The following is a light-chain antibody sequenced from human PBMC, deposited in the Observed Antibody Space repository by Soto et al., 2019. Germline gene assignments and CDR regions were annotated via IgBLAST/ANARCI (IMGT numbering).Light chain of an antibody. CDR2: GAS. CDR1: QTVSSSY. V-gene: IGKV3-20*01. J-gene: IGKJ1*01. CDR3: QQYGSSQT. Sequence: ESVLTQSPGTLSLSPGERATLSCRASQTVSSSYLAWYQQKPGQAPRLLIYGASSRATGIPDRVSGSGSGTDFTLTISRLEPEDFAVYYCQQYGSSQTFGQGTKVEIK.